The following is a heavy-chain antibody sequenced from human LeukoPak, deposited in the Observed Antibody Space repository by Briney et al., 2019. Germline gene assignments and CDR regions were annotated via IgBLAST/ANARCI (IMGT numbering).Heavy chain of an antibody. Sequence: GGSLRLSCAPSGFTFSNYGMHRVRQAPGKGLEWVAVIWYDGSNKYYADSVKGRFTISRDNSKNTLYLQMDSLRAEDTAVYYCARSLERDYHGSSYYMNNWFDPWGQGTLVTVSS. CDR3: ARSLERDYHGSSYYMNNWFDP. J-gene: IGHJ5*02. CDR1: GFTFSNYG. D-gene: IGHD3-10*01. V-gene: IGHV3-33*01. CDR2: IWYDGSNK.